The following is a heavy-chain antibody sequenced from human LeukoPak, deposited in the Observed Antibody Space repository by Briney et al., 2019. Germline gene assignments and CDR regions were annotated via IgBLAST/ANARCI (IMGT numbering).Heavy chain of an antibody. CDR3: ARVRGSYYKRYFDY. CDR2: ISSSSSTI. Sequence: GGSLRLSCAASGFTFSSYSMNWVRQAPGKGLEWVSYISSSSSTIYYADSAKGRFTISRDNAKNSLYLQMNSLRAEDTAVYYCARVRGSYYKRYFDYWGQGTLVTVSS. V-gene: IGHV3-48*01. CDR1: GFTFSSYS. D-gene: IGHD1-26*01. J-gene: IGHJ4*02.